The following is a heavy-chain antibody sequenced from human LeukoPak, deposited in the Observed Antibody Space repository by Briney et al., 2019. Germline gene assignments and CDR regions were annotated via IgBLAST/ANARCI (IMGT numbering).Heavy chain of an antibody. J-gene: IGHJ6*02. CDR1: GYTFTSYF. CDR3: ARADYSSAMDV. Sequence: ASVKVSCKADGYTFTSYFISWVRQAPGQGLEWMGWISAYNGNANYAQKFLGRVTMTTDTATRTAYMELRSLRSDDTAVFYCARADYSSAMDVWGQGTSVTVSS. D-gene: IGHD5-12*01. CDR2: ISAYNGNA. V-gene: IGHV1-18*01.